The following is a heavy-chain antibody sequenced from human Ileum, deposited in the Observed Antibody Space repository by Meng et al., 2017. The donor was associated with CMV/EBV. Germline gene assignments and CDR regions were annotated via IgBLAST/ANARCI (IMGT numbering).Heavy chain of an antibody. CDR1: GYTFTGYY. CDR3: ARGHGSSWYVYFQH. V-gene: IGHV1-2*02. J-gene: IGHJ1*01. Sequence: SGYTFTGYYMQWVRQAPGQGLEWMGWINPNSGGTNYAQKFQGRVTMTRDTSISTAYMELSRLRSDDTAVYYCARGHGSSWYVYFQHWGQGTLVTVSS. D-gene: IGHD6-13*01. CDR2: INPNSGGT.